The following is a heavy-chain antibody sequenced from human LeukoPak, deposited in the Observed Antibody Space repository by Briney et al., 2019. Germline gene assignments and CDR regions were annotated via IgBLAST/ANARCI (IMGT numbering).Heavy chain of an antibody. D-gene: IGHD5-18*01. CDR2: INPDGNKK. J-gene: IGHJ4*02. CDR1: GLTFSSSW. CDR3: ARDLAYSRLDY. V-gene: IGHV3-7*01. Sequence: AGGSLRLSCAVSGLTFSSSWMDWVRQAPGKGLEWMASINPDGNKKYSADSVKGRFTISRDNAENSLYLQMNSLRVEDTAFYYCARDLAYSRLDYWGQGMLVTVSS.